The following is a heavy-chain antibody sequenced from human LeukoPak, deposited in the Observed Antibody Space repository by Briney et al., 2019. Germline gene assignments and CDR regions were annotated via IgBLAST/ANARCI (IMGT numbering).Heavy chain of an antibody. CDR1: GFTFTNYW. Sequence: GGSLRLSCAASGFTFTNYWMSWVRQAPGKGLEWVANMKPDGSERYYVDSVKGRFTVPRDNAKNSLYFQMNSLRAEDTAVYYCARERIVGAASTRYYGMDVWGQGTTVTVSS. V-gene: IGHV3-7*03. CDR2: MKPDGSER. D-gene: IGHD1-26*01. J-gene: IGHJ6*02. CDR3: ARERIVGAASTRYYGMDV.